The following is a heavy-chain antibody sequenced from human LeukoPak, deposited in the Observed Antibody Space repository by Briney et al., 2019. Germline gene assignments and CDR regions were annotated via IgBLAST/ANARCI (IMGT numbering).Heavy chain of an antibody. D-gene: IGHD1-26*01. CDR3: AREGGDSGSYYADY. CDR2: IYYSGST. J-gene: IGHJ4*02. V-gene: IGHV4-39*07. CDR1: GGSISSSSYY. Sequence: PSETLSLTCTVSGGSISSSSYYWGWIRQPPGEGLEWIGSIYYSGSTYYNPSLKSRVTISVDTSKNQFSLKLSSVTAADTAVYYCAREGGDSGSYYADYWGQGTLVTVSS.